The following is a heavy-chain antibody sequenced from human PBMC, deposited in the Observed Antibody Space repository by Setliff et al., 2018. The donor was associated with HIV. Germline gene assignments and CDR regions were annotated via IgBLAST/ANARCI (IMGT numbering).Heavy chain of an antibody. D-gene: IGHD5-18*01. V-gene: IGHV3-23*01. Sequence: LRLSCAASELTFSNYAMTWVRQAPGKRLEWVSSLSGSGGSTYYADSVKGRFTISRDNSKNTLYLQMNSLRAEDTAVYYCARDQWGYSYGYYYYYYMDVWGKGTTVTVSS. CDR1: ELTFSNYA. CDR2: LSGSGGST. J-gene: IGHJ6*03. CDR3: ARDQWGYSYGYYYYYYMDV.